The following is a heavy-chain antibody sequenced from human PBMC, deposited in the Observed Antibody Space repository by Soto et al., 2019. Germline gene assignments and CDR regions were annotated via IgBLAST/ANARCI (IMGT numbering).Heavy chain of an antibody. Sequence: PSKTVSLTCTVSGGSISSGDYYWSWIRQPPGEGLEWIGYIYYSGSTNYNPSLKSRVTISIDTSKNQFSLQLSSVTAADTAVYFCARYPRLDCWGQGTLVTVSS. CDR1: GGSISSGDYY. J-gene: IGHJ4*02. CDR3: ARYPRLDC. CDR2: IYYSGST. V-gene: IGHV4-30-4*01.